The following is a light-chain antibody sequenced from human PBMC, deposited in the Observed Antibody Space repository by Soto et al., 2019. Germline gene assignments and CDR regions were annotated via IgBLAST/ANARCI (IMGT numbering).Light chain of an antibody. CDR2: DAS. CDR3: HQYDSYPYP. Sequence: DILMTQSPSILSASVGDTVTITCRAYQSISKWVAWYQQRAGKAPTARIFDASNPEKAVTSRSTRSGSQTELTLIISGLQPADFATYYCHQYDSYPYPFGQGTKVYIK. V-gene: IGKV1-5*01. J-gene: IGKJ2*01. CDR1: QSISKW.